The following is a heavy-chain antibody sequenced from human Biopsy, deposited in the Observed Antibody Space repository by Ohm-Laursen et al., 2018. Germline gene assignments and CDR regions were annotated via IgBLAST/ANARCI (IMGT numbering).Heavy chain of an antibody. D-gene: IGHD2-15*01. CDR3: GNEVHGRDY. Sequence: SETLSLTWAVFGKTFSDYQWSWIRQPPGKGLEWIGQINQAGTTNYNPSLKSRVSISADASKYEFSLGLTSVTAADTAVYLCGNEVHGRDYWGLGAQVTVSS. J-gene: IGHJ4*02. V-gene: IGHV4-34*08. CDR2: INQAGTT. CDR1: GKTFSDYQ.